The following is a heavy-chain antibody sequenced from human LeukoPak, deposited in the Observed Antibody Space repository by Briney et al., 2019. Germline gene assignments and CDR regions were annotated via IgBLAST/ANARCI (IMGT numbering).Heavy chain of an antibody. D-gene: IGHD2-2*01. CDR3: ARGYCSSTSCSTTNDY. Sequence: EWVSXXSSSGSTIYYADSVKGRFTISRDNAKNSLYLQMNSLRAEDTAVYYCARGYCSSTSCSTTNDYWGQGTLVTVSS. V-gene: IGHV3-48*03. J-gene: IGHJ4*02. CDR2: XSSSGSTI.